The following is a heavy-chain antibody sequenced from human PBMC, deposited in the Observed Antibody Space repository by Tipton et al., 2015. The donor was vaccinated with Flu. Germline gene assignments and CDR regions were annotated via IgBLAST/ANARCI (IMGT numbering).Heavy chain of an antibody. CDR2: ISSGGGAI. CDR1: GLPFSDYY. Sequence: ATSGLPFSDYYMTWIRQAPGKGLEWVSYISSGGGAISYADSVKGRFTISRDNPKNSLYLQMNGLRAEDTAVYYCARGFIRLCDYWGQGTLVTVSS. V-gene: IGHV3-11*04. CDR3: ARGFIRLCDY. D-gene: IGHD3-16*01. J-gene: IGHJ4*02.